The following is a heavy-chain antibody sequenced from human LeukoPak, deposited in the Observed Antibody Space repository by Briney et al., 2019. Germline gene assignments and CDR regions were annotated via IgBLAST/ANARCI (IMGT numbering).Heavy chain of an antibody. CDR2: IYSGETT. Sequence: GGSLRLSCAVSGFTVSSNYMSWVRQAPGKGLEWVSVIYSGETTYYADSVKGRFTISRDNSKNTLYLQMNSLRAEDTAVYYCARDLRGDTAMVTSDYWGQGTLVTVSS. J-gene: IGHJ4*02. CDR3: ARDLRGDTAMVTSDY. V-gene: IGHV3-53*05. D-gene: IGHD5-18*01. CDR1: GFTVSSNY.